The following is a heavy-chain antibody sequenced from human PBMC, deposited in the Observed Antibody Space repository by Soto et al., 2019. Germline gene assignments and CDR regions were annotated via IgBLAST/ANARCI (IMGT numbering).Heavy chain of an antibody. D-gene: IGHD1-7*01. J-gene: IGHJ4*02. CDR1: GGSISSGGYS. CDR3: ARVSRGNWNYGGLDY. V-gene: IGHV4-30-2*01. Sequence: SETLSLTCAVSGGSISSGGYSWSWIRQPPGKGLEWIGYIYHSGSTYYNPSLKSRVTISVDRSKNQFSLKLSSVTAADTAVYYCARVSRGNWNYGGLDYWGQGTLVTVAS. CDR2: IYHSGST.